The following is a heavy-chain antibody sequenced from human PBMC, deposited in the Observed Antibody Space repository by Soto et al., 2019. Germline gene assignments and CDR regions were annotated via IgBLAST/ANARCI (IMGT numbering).Heavy chain of an antibody. Sequence: GGSLRLSCAASGFTFSSYSMNWVRQAPGKGLEWVSSISSSSSYIYYADSVKGRFTISRDNAKNSLYLQMNSLRAEDTAVYYSARSSRAKKEANDYWGQGTLVTVSS. CDR3: ARSSRAKKEANDY. CDR2: ISSSSSYI. V-gene: IGHV3-21*01. CDR1: GFTFSSYS. D-gene: IGHD6-13*01. J-gene: IGHJ4*02.